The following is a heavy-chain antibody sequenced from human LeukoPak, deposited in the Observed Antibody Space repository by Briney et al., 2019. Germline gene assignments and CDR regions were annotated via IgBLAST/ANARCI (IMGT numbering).Heavy chain of an antibody. CDR1: GFTFSSYW. J-gene: IGHJ4*02. D-gene: IGHD6-13*01. CDR3: ARPIAAAGH. V-gene: IGHV3-7*01. Sequence: GGSLRLSCAAPGFTFSSYWMSWVRQAPGKGLEWVANIKQDGSEKYYVDSVKGRFTISRDNAKNSLYLQMNSLRAEDTAVYYCARPIAAAGHWGQGTLVTVSS. CDR2: IKQDGSEK.